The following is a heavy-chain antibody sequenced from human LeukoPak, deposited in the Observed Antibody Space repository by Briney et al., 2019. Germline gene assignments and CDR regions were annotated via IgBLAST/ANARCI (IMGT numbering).Heavy chain of an antibody. Sequence: SQTLSLTCTVSGGSISSGDYYWSWIRLPPGKGLEWIGYIYYSGSTYYNPSLKSRVTISVDTSKNQFSLKLSSVTAADTAVYYCARVNVDIVAYWFDPWGQGTLVTVSS. D-gene: IGHD5-12*01. CDR2: IYYSGST. CDR3: ARVNVDIVAYWFDP. J-gene: IGHJ5*02. CDR1: GGSISSGDYY. V-gene: IGHV4-30-4*01.